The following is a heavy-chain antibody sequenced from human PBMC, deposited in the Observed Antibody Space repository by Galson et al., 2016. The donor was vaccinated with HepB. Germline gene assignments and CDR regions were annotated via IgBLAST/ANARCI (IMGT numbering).Heavy chain of an antibody. CDR1: GDSVSNNSVA. V-gene: IGHV6-1*01. CDR3: ARSRGYTSGWFNFFDR. CDR2: TYYRSKWYS. Sequence: CAISGDSVSNNSVAWNWIRQSPSRGLEWLGRTYYRSKWYSDYALSVKGRITINPDTSKNQFSLQLNSVTPDDTAVYYCARSRGYTSGWFNFFDRWGQGSLVTVSS. D-gene: IGHD6-19*01. J-gene: IGHJ4*02.